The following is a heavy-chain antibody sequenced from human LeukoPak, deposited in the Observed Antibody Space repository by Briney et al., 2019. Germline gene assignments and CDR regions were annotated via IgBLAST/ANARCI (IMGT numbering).Heavy chain of an antibody. CDR2: ISAYNGNT. D-gene: IGHD6-13*01. J-gene: IGHJ4*02. Sequence: ASVKVSCKASGYTFSSYGISWVRQAPGQGLEWMGWISAYNGNTNYAQKFQGRVTMTRDTSISTAYMELSRLTSDDTAVYYCATHSIAAVGFDYWGQGTLVTVSS. V-gene: IGHV1-18*01. CDR1: GYTFSSYG. CDR3: ATHSIAAVGFDY.